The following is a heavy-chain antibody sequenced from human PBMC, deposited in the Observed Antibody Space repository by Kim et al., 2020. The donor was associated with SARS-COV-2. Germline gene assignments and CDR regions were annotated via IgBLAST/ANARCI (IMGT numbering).Heavy chain of an antibody. Sequence: SVKVSCKASGGTFSSYAISWVRQAPGQGLEWMGGIIPIFGTANYAQKFQGRVTITADESTSTAYMELSSLRSEDTAVYYCARDFTMIDITQKPETFHGEDAFDIWGQGTMVTVSS. V-gene: IGHV1-69*13. CDR1: GGTFSSYA. D-gene: IGHD3-22*01. J-gene: IGHJ3*02. CDR3: ARDFTMIDITQKPETFHGEDAFDI. CDR2: IIPIFGTA.